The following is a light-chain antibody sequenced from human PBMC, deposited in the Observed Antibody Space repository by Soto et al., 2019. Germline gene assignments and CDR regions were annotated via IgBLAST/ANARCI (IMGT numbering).Light chain of an antibody. CDR3: AAWDDSLNGRV. V-gene: IGLV1-40*01. Sequence: QSVLTQPPSVSGAPGQRVTISCTGNNSNLGAGYDVHWYQQLPGAAPKLVIFGNRNRPSGVPERFSGSKSGTSASLAITGLQSDDEADYYCAAWDDSLNGRVFGTGTKVTVL. J-gene: IGLJ1*01. CDR2: GNR. CDR1: NSNLGAGYD.